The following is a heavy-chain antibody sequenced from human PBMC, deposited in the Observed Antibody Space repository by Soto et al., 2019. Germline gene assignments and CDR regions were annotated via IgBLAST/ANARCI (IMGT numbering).Heavy chain of an antibody. V-gene: IGHV3-48*02. J-gene: IGHJ6*02. CDR3: ARDLIAYCSGGSCYDIYYGMDV. CDR1: GFTFSSYS. CDR2: ISSSSSTI. Sequence: GGSLRLSCAASGFTFSSYSMNWVRQAPGKGLEWVSYISSSSSTIYYADSVKGRFTISRDNAKNSLYLQMNSLRDEDTAVYYCARDLIAYCSGGSCYDIYYGMDVWGQGTTVTVSS. D-gene: IGHD2-15*01.